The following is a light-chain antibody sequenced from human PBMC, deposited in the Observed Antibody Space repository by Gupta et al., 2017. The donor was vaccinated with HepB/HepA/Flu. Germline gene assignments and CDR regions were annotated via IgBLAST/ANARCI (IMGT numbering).Light chain of an antibody. Sequence: QSVLPHPPSASATPGQRVVISCSGSSSNIGGNYVYWYQQLPGTAPKVLIFRDTQRPSGVPDRFSGSKSGTSASLAISGLRTEDEANYYCASWDDSLSGAVFGGGTKVTVL. J-gene: IGLJ2*01. CDR3: ASWDDSLSGAV. CDR1: SSNIGGNY. CDR2: RDT. V-gene: IGLV1-47*01.